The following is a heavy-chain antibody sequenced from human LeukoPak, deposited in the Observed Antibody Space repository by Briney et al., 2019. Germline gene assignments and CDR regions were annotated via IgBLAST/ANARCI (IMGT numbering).Heavy chain of an antibody. CDR1: GFTVSSNY. V-gene: IGHV3-66*01. CDR2: IYSGGST. D-gene: IGHD1-14*01. CDR3: ARDAAKWPNHLYHDH. Sequence: GGSLRLSCAASGFTVSSNYMSWVRQAPGKGLEWVSVIYSGGSTYYADSVKGRFTISRDNSKNTLYLQMNSLRAEDTAVYYCARDAAKWPNHLYHDHWGQGTLVTVSS. J-gene: IGHJ4*02.